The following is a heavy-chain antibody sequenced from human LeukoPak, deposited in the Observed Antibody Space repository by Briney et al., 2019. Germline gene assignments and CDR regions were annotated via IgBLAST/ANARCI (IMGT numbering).Heavy chain of an antibody. Sequence: ASVKVSCKASGYTFTSYGISWVRQAPGQGLEWMAWISAYNGNTNYAQKLQGRVTMTTDTSTSTAYMELSRLRSDDTAVYYCARGGSRVLWFGELPFDYWGQGTLVTVSS. D-gene: IGHD3-10*01. CDR2: ISAYNGNT. CDR1: GYTFTSYG. J-gene: IGHJ4*02. V-gene: IGHV1-18*01. CDR3: ARGGSRVLWFGELPFDY.